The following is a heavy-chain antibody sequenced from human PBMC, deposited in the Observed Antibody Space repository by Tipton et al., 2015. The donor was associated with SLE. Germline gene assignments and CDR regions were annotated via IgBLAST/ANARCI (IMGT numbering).Heavy chain of an antibody. J-gene: IGHJ3*02. CDR2: IYTSGST. CDR3: ARDLPDTRAPPDAFDI. Sequence: TLSLTCTVSGGSISSYYWSWIRQPAGKGLEWIGYIYTSGSTNYNPSLKSRVTISVDTSKNQFSLKLSSVTAADTAVYYWARDLPDTRAPPDAFDIWGQGTMVTVSS. CDR1: GGSISSYY. V-gene: IGHV4-4*09. D-gene: IGHD1-14*01.